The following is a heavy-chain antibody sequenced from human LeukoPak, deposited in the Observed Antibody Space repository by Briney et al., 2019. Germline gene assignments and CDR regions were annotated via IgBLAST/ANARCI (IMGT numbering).Heavy chain of an antibody. D-gene: IGHD3-22*01. V-gene: IGHV4-39*01. J-gene: IGHJ4*02. CDR2: IYYSGST. CDR1: GGSISSSSYY. CDR3: ARHMAMDYDSSGYYPLGY. Sequence: ETLSLTCTASGGSISSSSYYWGWIRQPPGKGLEWIGSIYYSGSTYYNPSLKSRVTISVDTSKNQFSLKLSSVTAADTAVYYCARHMAMDYDSSGYYPLGYWGQGTLVTVSS.